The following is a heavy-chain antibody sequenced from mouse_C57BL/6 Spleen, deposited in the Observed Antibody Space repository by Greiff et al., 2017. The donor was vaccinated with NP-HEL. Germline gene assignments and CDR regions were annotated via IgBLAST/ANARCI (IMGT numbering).Heavy chain of an antibody. CDR1: GFTFSDYY. Sequence: EVQRVESEGGLVQPGSSMKLSCTASGFTFSDYYMAWVRQVPEKGLEWVANINYDGSSTYYLDSLKSRFIISRDNAKNILYLQMSSLKSEDTATYYCARVSFITTVVAYYFDYWGQGTTLTVSA. V-gene: IGHV5-16*01. J-gene: IGHJ2*01. CDR2: INYDGSST. D-gene: IGHD1-1*01. CDR3: ARVSFITTVVAYYFDY.